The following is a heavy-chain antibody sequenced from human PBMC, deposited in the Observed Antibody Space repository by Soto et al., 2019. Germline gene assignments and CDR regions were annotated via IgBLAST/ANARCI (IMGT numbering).Heavy chain of an antibody. D-gene: IGHD2-8*01. V-gene: IGHV3-64*01. CDR2: ISSNGRST. Sequence: EVKLVESGGGLVQPGGSLRLSCATSGFIFSTYAMHWVRQAPGKGLEYVSAISSNGRSTYYANSVKGRFTISRDNSKHTLYLQMDSLRAEDMAVYYCARDRCTNGVCYAPSDDWGQGTLVTVSS. CDR1: GFIFSTYA. CDR3: ARDRCTNGVCYAPSDD. J-gene: IGHJ1*01.